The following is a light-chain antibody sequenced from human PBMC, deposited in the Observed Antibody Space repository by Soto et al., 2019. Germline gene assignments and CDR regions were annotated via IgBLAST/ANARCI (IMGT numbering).Light chain of an antibody. Sequence: QSVLTQPPSVSAAPGQKVTISCSGSSSNIGNRDVSWYQQFPGTAPKLLIYEDNKRPSGIPDRFSGSKSGTSATLAIAGLQTGDEAHYYCGTWDGSSLGAVVLGGGTKLTVL. J-gene: IGLJ3*02. V-gene: IGLV1-51*02. CDR1: SSNIGNRD. CDR3: GTWDGSSLGAVV. CDR2: EDN.